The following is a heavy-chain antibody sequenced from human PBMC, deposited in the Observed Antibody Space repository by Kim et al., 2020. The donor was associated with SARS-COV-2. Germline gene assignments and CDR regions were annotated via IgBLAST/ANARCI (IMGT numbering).Heavy chain of an antibody. D-gene: IGHD6-19*01. Sequence: GGSLRLSCAASGFTFSRHGMHWVRHTPGKGLEWVAIISHDGGNIFYADYVKGRFTISRDNSKNTLYMEMTSLRSDDTGIYYCTRDHHSSGCYHIDNWGQG. J-gene: IGHJ4*02. CDR3: TRDHHSSGCYHIDN. CDR1: GFTFSRHG. CDR2: ISHDGGNI. V-gene: IGHV3-33*05.